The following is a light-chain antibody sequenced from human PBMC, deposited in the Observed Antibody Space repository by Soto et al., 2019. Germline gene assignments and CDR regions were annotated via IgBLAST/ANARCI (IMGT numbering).Light chain of an antibody. V-gene: IGKV1-39*01. CDR2: AAS. CDR1: QSISSY. CDR3: QQSYSTPLT. Sequence: DIQLTQSPSFLSASVGDRVTITCRASQSISSYLNRYQQKPGKAPKLLIYAASSLQSGVPSRFSGSGSGTDFTLTISSLRPEDFATYYCQQSYSTPLTFGGGTKVDIK. J-gene: IGKJ4*01.